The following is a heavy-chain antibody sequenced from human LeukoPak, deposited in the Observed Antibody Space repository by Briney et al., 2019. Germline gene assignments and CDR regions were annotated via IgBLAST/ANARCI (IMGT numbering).Heavy chain of an antibody. J-gene: IGHJ6*03. D-gene: IGHD2-15*01. Sequence: PSETLSLTCTVSGGSFSSYYWSWIRQPAGKGLEWIWRIYTSGSTTYNPSVKSRVTMSVDTSKNQFSLKLSSVTAADTAVYYCARDDPYCSGGSCYPSVYMDVWGKGTTVTVSS. CDR2: IYTSGST. V-gene: IGHV4-4*07. CDR1: GGSFSSYY. CDR3: ARDDPYCSGGSCYPSVYMDV.